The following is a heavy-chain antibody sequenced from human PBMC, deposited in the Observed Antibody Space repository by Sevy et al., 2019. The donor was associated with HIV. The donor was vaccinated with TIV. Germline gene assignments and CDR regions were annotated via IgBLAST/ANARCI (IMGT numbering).Heavy chain of an antibody. D-gene: IGHD2-15*01. V-gene: IGHV1-24*01. J-gene: IGHJ5*02. CDR1: GYTLTKLS. CDR3: ATVGLTYWSGSSSYQGDSFDP. CDR2: FDHQNGEP. Sequence: ASVKVSCKVSGYTLTKLSIHWVRQAPGKGLEWMGDFDHQNGEPIYAQRFQGRVTMTEDTSTDTANLELSSLTSEDTAVYYCATVGLTYWSGSSSYQGDSFDPWGQGTLVTVSS.